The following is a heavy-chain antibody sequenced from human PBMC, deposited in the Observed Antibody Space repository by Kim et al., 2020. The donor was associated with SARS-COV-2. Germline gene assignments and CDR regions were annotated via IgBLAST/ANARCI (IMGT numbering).Heavy chain of an antibody. CDR2: INHSGST. Sequence: SETLSLTCAVYGGSFSGYYWSWIRQPPGKGLEWIGEINHSGSTNYNPSLKSRVTISVDTSKNQFSLKLSSVTAADTAVYYCARAPTGYCSGGSCSPYWGQGTLVTVSS. CDR3: ARAPTGYCSGGSCSPY. CDR1: GGSFSGYY. D-gene: IGHD2-15*01. J-gene: IGHJ4*02. V-gene: IGHV4-34*01.